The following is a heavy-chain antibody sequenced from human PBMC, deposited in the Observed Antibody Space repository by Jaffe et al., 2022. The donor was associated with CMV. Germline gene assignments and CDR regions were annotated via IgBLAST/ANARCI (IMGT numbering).Heavy chain of an antibody. CDR3: AKAGYSSGWYPVYYFDY. V-gene: IGHV3-23*04. Sequence: EVQLVESGGGLVQPGGSLRLSCAASGFTFSSYAMSWVRQAPGKGLEWVSAISGSGGSTYYADSVKGRFTISRDNSKNTLYLQMNSLRAEDTAVYYCAKAGYSSGWYPVYYFDYWGQGTLVTVSS. CDR1: GFTFSSYA. J-gene: IGHJ4*02. CDR2: ISGSGGST. D-gene: IGHD6-19*01.